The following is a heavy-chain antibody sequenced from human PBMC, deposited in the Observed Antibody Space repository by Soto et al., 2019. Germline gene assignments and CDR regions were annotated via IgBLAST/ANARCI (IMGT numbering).Heavy chain of an antibody. J-gene: IGHJ6*02. V-gene: IGHV3-23*01. CDR1: GFTFSDYG. CDR2: LTWGGSA. Sequence: EVQLLESGGGLIQPGGSLRLSCAGSGFTFSDYGMNWVRQAPGKGLEWVSGLTWGGSAYYAESVRGRFTISRDNSKSILYVQMNSLRVEDTAVYYFANDRTSSTYDGMDVWGQGTPVTVSS. D-gene: IGHD6-6*01. CDR3: ANDRTSSTYDGMDV.